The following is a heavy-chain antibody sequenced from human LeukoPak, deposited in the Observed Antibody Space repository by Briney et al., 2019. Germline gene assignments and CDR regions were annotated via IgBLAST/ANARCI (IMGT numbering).Heavy chain of an antibody. CDR2: LSYTGKT. Sequence: SETLSLTCTVSVGSISTYYWSWIRQPPGKGLEWIGCLSYTGKTDYNPSLTSRVTISLGTSKNQVSLKLRSVTAADTAVYYCSEGYFEPFAHWGQGTLVTVSS. V-gene: IGHV4-59*01. D-gene: IGHD2/OR15-2a*01. CDR3: SEGYFEPFAH. CDR1: VGSISTYY. J-gene: IGHJ4*02.